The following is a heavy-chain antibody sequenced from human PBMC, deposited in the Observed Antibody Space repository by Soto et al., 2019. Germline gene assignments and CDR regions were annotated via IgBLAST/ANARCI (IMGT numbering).Heavy chain of an antibody. Sequence: GESLKISCKGSGYSFTSYWIGWVRQMPGKGLEWMGIIYPGDSDTRYSPSFQGQVTISADKSISTAYLQWSSLKASDTAMYYCAINSVLAATEEEFDDWGQGTLVTVS. D-gene: IGHD2-15*01. V-gene: IGHV5-51*01. J-gene: IGHJ4*02. CDR3: AINSVLAATEEEFDD. CDR2: IYPGDSDT. CDR1: GYSFTSYW.